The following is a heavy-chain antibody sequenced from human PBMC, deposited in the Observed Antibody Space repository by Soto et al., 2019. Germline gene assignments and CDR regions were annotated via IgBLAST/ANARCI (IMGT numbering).Heavy chain of an antibody. CDR2: ISYDGNNK. V-gene: IGHV3-30-3*01. D-gene: IGHD6-25*01. J-gene: IGHJ6*02. CDR3: AGASPPGIAALGTFCSGMDV. Sequence: WVRQAPGKGLEWVAVISYDGNNKYYADSVKGRITISGDSSKNMVYLQMNSLSPEDTAVYYFAGASPPGIAALGTFCSGMDVWAQGTTVTVSS.